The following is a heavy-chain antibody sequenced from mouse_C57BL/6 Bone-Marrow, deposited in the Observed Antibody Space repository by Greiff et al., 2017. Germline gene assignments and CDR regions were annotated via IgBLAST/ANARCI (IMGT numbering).Heavy chain of an antibody. CDR1: GYTFTSYW. V-gene: IGHV1-72*01. D-gene: IGHD1-1*02. J-gene: IGHJ2*01. CDR2: IDPSSGGT. CDR3: AREVGFDY. Sequence: VKLQQPGAELVKPGASVKLSCKASGYTFTSYWMHWVKQRPGRGLEWIGRIDPSSGGTKYNEKFKSKATLTVDKPSSTAYMQLSSLTSGDTAVYYCAREVGFDYWGQGTTLTVSS.